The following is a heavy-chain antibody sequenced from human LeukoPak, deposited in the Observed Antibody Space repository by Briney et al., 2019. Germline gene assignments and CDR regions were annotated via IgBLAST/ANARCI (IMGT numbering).Heavy chain of an antibody. CDR1: GGSISTYY. V-gene: IGHV4-4*07. J-gene: IGHJ4*02. Sequence: SETLSLTCTFSGGSISTYYWSWIRQPAGKGLEWIGRIYTSGSTNYNPSLKSRVTMSIDTSKSQFSLKLSSVTAADTAVYYCARDYPKYYFDYWGQGTLVTVSS. CDR3: ARDYPKYYFDY. CDR2: IYTSGST.